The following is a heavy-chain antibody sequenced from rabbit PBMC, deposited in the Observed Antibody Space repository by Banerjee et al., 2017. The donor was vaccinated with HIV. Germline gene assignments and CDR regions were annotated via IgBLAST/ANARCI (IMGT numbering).Heavy chain of an antibody. CDR1: GFDLSSYY. J-gene: IGHJ6*01. D-gene: IGHD6-1*01. CDR3: AREIVYYVGDGGYGYAM. Sequence: QEQLEESGGGLVKPGGTLTLTCKASGFDLSSYYMCWVRQAPGKGLEWIACINAGSSGNTVYASWAKGRFTISKTSSTTVTLQMTSLTAADTATYFCAREIVYYVGDGGYGYAMWGPGTLVTVS. V-gene: IGHV1S45*01. CDR2: INAGSSGNT.